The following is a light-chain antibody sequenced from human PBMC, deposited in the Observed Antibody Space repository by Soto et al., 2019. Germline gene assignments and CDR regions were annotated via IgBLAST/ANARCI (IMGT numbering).Light chain of an antibody. CDR1: QSIDRK. Sequence: IEMTQSPATLSVSPGERATLSCRASQSIDRKVAWYQQKPGQTPRVLIFGTSTRAAGIPARFSGSGSGSEFTLTISSLQSEDSGIYYCLYYLQWPQWTFGKGTKVDIK. CDR3: LYYLQWPQWT. J-gene: IGKJ1*01. V-gene: IGKV3-15*01. CDR2: GTS.